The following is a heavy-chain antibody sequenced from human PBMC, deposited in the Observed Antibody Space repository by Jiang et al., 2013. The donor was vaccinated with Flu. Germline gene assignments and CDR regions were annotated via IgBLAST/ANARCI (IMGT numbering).Heavy chain of an antibody. V-gene: IGHV3-66*01. CDR2: IYSGGST. Sequence: AASGFTVSSNYMSWVRQAPGKGLEWVSVIYSGGSTYYADSVKGRFTISRDNSKNTLYLQMNSLRAEDTAVYYCARVIKYYYDSSPGSAFDIWGQGTMVTVSS. J-gene: IGHJ3*02. CDR3: ARVIKYYYDSSPGSAFDI. D-gene: IGHD3-22*01. CDR1: GFTVSSNY.